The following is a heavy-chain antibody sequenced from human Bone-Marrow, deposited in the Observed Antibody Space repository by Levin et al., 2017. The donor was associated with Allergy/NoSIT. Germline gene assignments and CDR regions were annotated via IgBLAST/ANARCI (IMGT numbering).Heavy chain of an antibody. J-gene: IGHJ6*02. Sequence: PGGSLRLSCAASGFTFRSYGMHWVRQAPGKGLEWVAVIWYSGSHQYYADSVKGRFTISRDSSKNTLFLQMNNLTVEDTAVYFCARDIGYEATFYGLDVWGQGTTVPSP. D-gene: IGHD5-12*01. CDR3: ARDIGYEATFYGLDV. V-gene: IGHV3-33*01. CDR2: IWYSGSHQ. CDR1: GFTFRSYG.